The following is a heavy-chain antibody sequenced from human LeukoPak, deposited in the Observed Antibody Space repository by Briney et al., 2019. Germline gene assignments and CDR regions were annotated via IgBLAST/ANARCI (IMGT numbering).Heavy chain of an antibody. D-gene: IGHD2-8*01. CDR3: AREDAPRRYCTNGVCYRGFDP. Sequence: PSETLSLTCTVSGDSISSGDYYWSWIRQPAGKGLEWIGRIYYSGSTYYNPSLKSRVTISVDTSKNQFSLKLSSVTAADTAVYYCAREDAPRRYCTNGVCYRGFDPWGQGTLVTVSS. V-gene: IGHV4-39*07. CDR2: IYYSGST. J-gene: IGHJ5*02. CDR1: GDSISSGDYY.